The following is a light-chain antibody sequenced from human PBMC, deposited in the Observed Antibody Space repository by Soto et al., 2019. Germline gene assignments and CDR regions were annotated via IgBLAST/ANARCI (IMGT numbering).Light chain of an antibody. CDR2: GVS. CDR3: SSYTSTTTVI. V-gene: IGLV2-14*01. J-gene: IGLJ2*01. Sequence: QSALTQPTSVSWSPGQSIAISCTGTSSDVGGYNYVSWYRQHAGKAPKLMIYGVSYRPSGISNRFSGSKSGNTASLTISGLQTEDEADYYCSSYTSTTTVIFGGGTKLTVL. CDR1: SSDVGGYNY.